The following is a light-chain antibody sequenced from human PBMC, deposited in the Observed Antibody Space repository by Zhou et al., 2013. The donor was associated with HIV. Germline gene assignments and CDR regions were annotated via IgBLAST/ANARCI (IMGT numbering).Light chain of an antibody. CDR2: KAS. V-gene: IGKV1-5*03. Sequence: DIQMTQSPSTLPAAVGDRVTITCRASQSISTWLAWYQQKPGKAPKLLIYKASILESGVPSRFSGSGSGTDFTLTISSLQAEDFATYYCQQSYSRTRTFGQGTKVEIK. CDR1: QSISTW. CDR3: QQSYSRTRT. J-gene: IGKJ1*01.